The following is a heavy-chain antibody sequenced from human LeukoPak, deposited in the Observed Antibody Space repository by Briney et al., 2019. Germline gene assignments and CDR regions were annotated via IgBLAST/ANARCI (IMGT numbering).Heavy chain of an antibody. CDR1: GFTFSSYS. D-gene: IGHD3-22*01. CDR2: ISSSSSYI. Sequence: PGGSLRLSCAASGFTFSSYSMNWVRQAPGKGLEWVSSISSSSSYIYYADSVEGRFTISRDNAKNSLYLQMNSLRAEDTAVYFCARDVYDTSGYPPTEGDFDYWGQGTLVTVSS. CDR3: ARDVYDTSGYPPTEGDFDY. J-gene: IGHJ4*02. V-gene: IGHV3-21*01.